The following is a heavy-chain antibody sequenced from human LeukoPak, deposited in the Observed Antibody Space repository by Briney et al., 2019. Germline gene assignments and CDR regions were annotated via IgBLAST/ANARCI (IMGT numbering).Heavy chain of an antibody. D-gene: IGHD2-2*01. V-gene: IGHV1-2*02. CDR1: GYTFTGYY. CDR3: ARGVRPHCSSTSCYRAKGDWFDP. CDR2: INPNSGGT. J-gene: IGHJ5*02. Sequence: ASVKVSCKASGYTFTGYYMHWVRQAPGQGLEWMGWINPNSGGTNYAQKFQGRVTITRDTSISTAYMELSRLRSDDTAVYYCARGVRPHCSSTSCYRAKGDWFDPWGQGTLVTVSS.